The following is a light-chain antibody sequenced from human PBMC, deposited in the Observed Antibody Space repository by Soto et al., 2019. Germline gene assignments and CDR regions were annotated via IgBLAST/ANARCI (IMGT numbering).Light chain of an antibody. CDR3: QQYAMSPYT. Sequence: EVVLTQSPGTLSLSPGERATLSCRASQSVSTSYLVWYQQKAGQAPRLLIYGASNRATGIPDRFSGSGSGADFTLTISRLEPEDFAVYYCQQYAMSPYTFGQGTKLDTK. CDR1: QSVSTSY. V-gene: IGKV3-20*01. CDR2: GAS. J-gene: IGKJ2*01.